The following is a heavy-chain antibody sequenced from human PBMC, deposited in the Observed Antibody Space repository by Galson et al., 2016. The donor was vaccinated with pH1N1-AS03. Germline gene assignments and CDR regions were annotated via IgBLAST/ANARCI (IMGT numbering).Heavy chain of an antibody. Sequence: LSLTCTVSGGSISSHYWNWVRQPPGKGLEWIGYINYSGSTNYNPSLKSRVTISVDTSKNQFSLKLSSVTAADTAVYYCARHDYGDYVGWFDPWGQGTLVTVSS. CDR2: INYSGST. CDR1: GGSISSHY. D-gene: IGHD4-17*01. V-gene: IGHV4-59*11. J-gene: IGHJ5*02. CDR3: ARHDYGDYVGWFDP.